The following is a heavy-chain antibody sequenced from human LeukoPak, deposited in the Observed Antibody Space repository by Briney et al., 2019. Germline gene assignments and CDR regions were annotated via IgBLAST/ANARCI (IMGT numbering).Heavy chain of an antibody. CDR2: IYYSGST. V-gene: IGHV4-39*07. CDR1: GGSISSSIYY. J-gene: IGHJ3*02. Sequence: PSETLSLTCTVSGGSISSSIYYWGWIRQPPGKGLEWIGSIYYSGSTYYNPSLKSRVTMSVDTSKNQFSLKLSSVTAADTAVYYCARGGAFDIWGQGTMVTVSS. CDR3: ARGGAFDI.